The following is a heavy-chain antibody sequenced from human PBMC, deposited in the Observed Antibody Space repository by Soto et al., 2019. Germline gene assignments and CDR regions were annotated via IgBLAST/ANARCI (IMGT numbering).Heavy chain of an antibody. J-gene: IGHJ4*02. CDR1: EYTFPSYD. CDR2: MNPNRGNT. V-gene: IGHV1-8*01. D-gene: IGHD3-9*01. Sequence: QVQLVQSGAEVKKPGASVKVSCKASEYTFPSYDINWVRQATGQGLEWMGWMNPNRGNTGYAQKFQGRVTMSRNIYISTGYMELSSLRSDDTAVYYGARGYYDILNGYQYYFDYWGQGTLVTVCS. CDR3: ARGYYDILNGYQYYFDY.